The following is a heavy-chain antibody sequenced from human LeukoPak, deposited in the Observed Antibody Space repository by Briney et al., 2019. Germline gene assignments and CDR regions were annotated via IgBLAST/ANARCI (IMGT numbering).Heavy chain of an antibody. CDR1: GYSFTSYW. V-gene: IGHV5-51*01. D-gene: IGHD3-22*01. Sequence: GESLKISCKGSGYSFTSYWIGWGRQMPGKGLEWMGIIYPGDSDTRYSPSFQGQVTISADKSISTAYLQWSSLKASDTAMYYCARRGGDYDSSGYYFQHWGQGTLVTVSS. CDR2: IYPGDSDT. J-gene: IGHJ1*01. CDR3: ARRGGDYDSSGYYFQH.